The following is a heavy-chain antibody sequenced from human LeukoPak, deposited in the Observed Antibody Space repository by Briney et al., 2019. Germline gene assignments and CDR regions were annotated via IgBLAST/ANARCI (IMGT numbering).Heavy chain of an antibody. D-gene: IGHD1-26*01. Sequence: SETLSLTCALYGGSFSGYYWSWIRQPPGKGLEWIGEINHSGSTNYNPSLKSRVTISVDTSKNQFSLKLSSVTAADTAVYYCASPGEATAGRSHWFDPWGQGTLVTVSS. V-gene: IGHV4-34*01. CDR1: GGSFSGYY. J-gene: IGHJ5*02. CDR2: INHSGST. CDR3: ASPGEATAGRSHWFDP.